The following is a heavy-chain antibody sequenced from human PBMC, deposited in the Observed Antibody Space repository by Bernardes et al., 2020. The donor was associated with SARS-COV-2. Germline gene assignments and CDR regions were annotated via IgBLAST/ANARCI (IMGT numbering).Heavy chain of an antibody. Sequence: ASVKVSCMTSGYTFTSYDINWVRQATGQGLEWMGWMSPNSGNTGYAQKFQGRVTMARNTSINTAYMELNTLTSEDTAVYYCARRPLWGYRFDFWGQGTLVTASS. D-gene: IGHD2-21*01. CDR3: ARRPLWGYRFDF. V-gene: IGHV1-8*01. J-gene: IGHJ4*02. CDR1: GYTFTSYD. CDR2: MSPNSGNT.